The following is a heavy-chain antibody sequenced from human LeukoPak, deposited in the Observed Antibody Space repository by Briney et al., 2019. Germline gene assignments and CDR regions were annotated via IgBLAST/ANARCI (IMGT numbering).Heavy chain of an antibody. J-gene: IGHJ5*02. V-gene: IGHV4-59*04. CDR1: YGSISSYY. CDR3: ARLLSPGWFDP. CDR2: VYYNGNT. Sequence: SETLSLTCTVSYGSISSYYWSWIRQPPGKGLEWIANVYYNGNTYYNSSLKSRVTISADTSKNQFSLNLRSVTAADTAVYYCARLLSPGWFDPWGQGTLVTVSS. D-gene: IGHD2/OR15-2a*01.